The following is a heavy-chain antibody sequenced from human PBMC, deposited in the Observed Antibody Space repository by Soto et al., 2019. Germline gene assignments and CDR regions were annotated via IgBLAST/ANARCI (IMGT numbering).Heavy chain of an antibody. CDR2: ISSSSSYI. CDR1: GFTFSSYS. J-gene: IGHJ3*02. CDR3: ARPLRYFDWPDDI. D-gene: IGHD3-9*01. Sequence: PGGSLRLSCAASGFTFSSYSMNWVRQAPGKGLEWVSSISSSSSYIYYADSVKGRFTISRDNAKNSLYLQMNSLRAEDTAVYYCARPLRYFDWPDDIWGQGTMVTASS. V-gene: IGHV3-21*01.